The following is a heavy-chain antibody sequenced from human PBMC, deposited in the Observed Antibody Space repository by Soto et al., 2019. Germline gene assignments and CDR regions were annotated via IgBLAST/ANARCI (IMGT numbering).Heavy chain of an antibody. J-gene: IGHJ4*02. CDR1: GYSFTSYW. CDR2: IYPGDSDT. V-gene: IGHV5-51*01. D-gene: IGHD1-20*01. CDR3: ARHITPHDPLDY. Sequence: VESLKISCKGSGYSFTSYWIGWVRHIPGKGLEWMGIIYPGDSDTRYIPSFQVQVTISADKSISTAYLQWSSLKASPTAMPYCARHITPHDPLDYWDRGTLVTVSS.